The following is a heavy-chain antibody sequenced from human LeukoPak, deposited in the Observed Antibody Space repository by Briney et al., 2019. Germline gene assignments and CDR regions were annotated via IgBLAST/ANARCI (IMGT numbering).Heavy chain of an antibody. D-gene: IGHD4-11*01. V-gene: IGHV4-59*01. CDR2: IYYSGST. Sequence: SETLSLTCTVSGGSISSYYWSWIRQPPGKGLEWTGYIYYSGSTNYNPSLKSRVTISVDTSKNQFSLKLSSVTAADTAVYYCARVLSRDYSNYGAFDIWGQGTMVTVSS. CDR1: GGSISSYY. CDR3: ARVLSRDYSNYGAFDI. J-gene: IGHJ3*02.